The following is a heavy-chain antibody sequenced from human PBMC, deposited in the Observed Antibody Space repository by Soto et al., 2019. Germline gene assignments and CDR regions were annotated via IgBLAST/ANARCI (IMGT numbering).Heavy chain of an antibody. CDR3: ARPRTTATTKGYDY. V-gene: IGHV1-69*01. CDR1: GGTFSSYP. CDR2: IIPIFGIV. J-gene: IGHJ4*02. D-gene: IGHD1-1*01. Sequence: QVQLVQSGAEVKKPGSSVKVSCKASGGTFSSYPLTWVRQAPGQGLEWMGGIIPIFGIVNSAQKFQGRVSITADESTSTAYMELRSLTSEDTAVYYWARPRTTATTKGYDYWGQGTLVTVSS.